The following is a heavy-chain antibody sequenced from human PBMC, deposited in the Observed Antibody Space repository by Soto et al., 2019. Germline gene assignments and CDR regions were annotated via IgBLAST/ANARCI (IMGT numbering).Heavy chain of an antibody. CDR3: ASGRGVGASY. Sequence: QVQLVQSGAEVKKPGSSVKVSCKASGGTFSSYAISWVRQAPGQGLEWMGGIIPIFGTANYAQKFHGRVTIPAYESTITASTERSSLRSGDTFVYYCASGRGVGASYWGQGTLVTGSS. CDR1: GGTFSSYA. CDR2: IIPIFGTA. D-gene: IGHD1-26*01. V-gene: IGHV1-69*01. J-gene: IGHJ4*02.